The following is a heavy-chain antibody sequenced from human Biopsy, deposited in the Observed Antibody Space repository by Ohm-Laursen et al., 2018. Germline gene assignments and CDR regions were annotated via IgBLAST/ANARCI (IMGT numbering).Heavy chain of an antibody. CDR1: GDSINNYY. D-gene: IGHD1-26*01. CDR3: ARGTGRYYVYGAFDI. V-gene: IGHV4-4*07. Sequence: SDTLSLTWTVSGDSINNYYWSWIRQPAGKGLEWIGRIYTSGSPNYNLSLESRVTMSVDTSKNQFSLNLRSVTAADTAVYYCARGTGRYYVYGAFDIRGQGTLVTVSS. CDR2: IYTSGSP. J-gene: IGHJ4*02.